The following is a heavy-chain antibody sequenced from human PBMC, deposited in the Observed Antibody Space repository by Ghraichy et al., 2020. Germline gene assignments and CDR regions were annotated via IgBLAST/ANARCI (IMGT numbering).Heavy chain of an antibody. J-gene: IGHJ5*02. CDR3: ARGGIVGATLGWFDP. CDR2: ISYDGSNK. Sequence: GGSLRLSCAASGFTFSSYAMHWVRQAPGKGLEWVAVISYDGSNKYYADSVKGRFTISRDNSKNTLYLQMNSLRAEDTAVYYCARGGIVGATLGWFDPWGQGTLVTVSS. CDR1: GFTFSSYA. V-gene: IGHV3-30*04. D-gene: IGHD1-26*01.